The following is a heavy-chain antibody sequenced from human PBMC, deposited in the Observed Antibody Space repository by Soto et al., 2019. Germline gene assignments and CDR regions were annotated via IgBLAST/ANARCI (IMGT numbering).Heavy chain of an antibody. J-gene: IGHJ5*02. D-gene: IGHD6-13*01. Sequence: GQGLEWMGWINPNSGGTNYAQKFQGWVTMTRDTSISTAYMELSRLRSDDTAVYYCARDKAWVSSWTTEPDNWFDPWGQGTLVTVSS. V-gene: IGHV1-2*04. CDR2: INPNSGGT. CDR3: ARDKAWVSSWTTEPDNWFDP.